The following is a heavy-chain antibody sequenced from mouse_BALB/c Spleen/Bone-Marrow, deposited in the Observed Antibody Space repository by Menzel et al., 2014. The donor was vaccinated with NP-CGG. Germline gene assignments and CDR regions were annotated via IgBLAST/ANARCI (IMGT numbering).Heavy chain of an antibody. D-gene: IGHD1-2*01. Sequence: EVMLVESGGGLVQPGGSRKLSCAASGFTFSSFGMHWVRQAPEKGLVWVAYISSGSSTIYYADTVKGRFPISRDNPKNTQFQQMASLRSENTAMYYCARSLLRLSYSMDYWGQGTSVTVSS. CDR2: ISSGSSTI. CDR3: ARSLLRLSYSMDY. V-gene: IGHV5-17*02. J-gene: IGHJ4*01. CDR1: GFTFSSFG.